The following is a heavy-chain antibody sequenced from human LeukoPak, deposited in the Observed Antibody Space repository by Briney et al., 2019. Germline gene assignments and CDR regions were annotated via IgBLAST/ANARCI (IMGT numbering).Heavy chain of an antibody. CDR1: GFTFSDYP. CDR2: IRGKAFGVTT. V-gene: IGHV3-49*03. D-gene: IGHD3-22*01. CDR3: TRDRYYYRSSGYYSPVYFDS. Sequence: GGSLRLSCTGSGFTFSDYPMSWFRQAPGKGLEWVAFIRGKAFGVTTEYAASVEGRFTISRDDFRNIAYLQMNGLKTEDTAMYYCTRDRYYYRSSGYYSPVYFDSWGQGTLVTVSS. J-gene: IGHJ4*02.